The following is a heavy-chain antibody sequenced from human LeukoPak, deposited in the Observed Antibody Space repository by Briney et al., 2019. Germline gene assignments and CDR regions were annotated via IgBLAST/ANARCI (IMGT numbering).Heavy chain of an antibody. CDR2: IYYSGST. V-gene: IGHV4-59*01. CDR3: ARVVVAATPYFDY. Sequence: SETLSLTCTVSGGSISSYYWSWIRQPPGKGLEWIGYIYYSGSTNYSPSLKSRGTISVDTSKNQFSLKLSSVTAADTAVYYCARVVVAATPYFDYWGQGTLVTVSS. J-gene: IGHJ4*02. D-gene: IGHD2-15*01. CDR1: GGSISSYY.